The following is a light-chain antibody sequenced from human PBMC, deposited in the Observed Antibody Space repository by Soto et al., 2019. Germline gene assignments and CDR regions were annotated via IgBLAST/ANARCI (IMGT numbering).Light chain of an antibody. V-gene: IGKV3-20*01. CDR1: QSVSSSY. J-gene: IGKJ1*01. Sequence: EIVLTQSPGTLSLSPGERGTLSCRASQSVSSSYLAWYQQKPGQAPRLLIYGASSRATGIPDRFSGSGSGTDFTLTISRLEPEDFAVYYCQQYGSSLVTFGQGTKVDIK. CDR3: QQYGSSLVT. CDR2: GAS.